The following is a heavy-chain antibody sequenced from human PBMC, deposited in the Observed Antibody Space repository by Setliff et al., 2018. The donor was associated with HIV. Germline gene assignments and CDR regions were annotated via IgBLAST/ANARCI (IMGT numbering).Heavy chain of an antibody. CDR1: GFTLDTYG. CDR2: VSGASSAI. Sequence: GGSLRLSCGVFGFTLDTYGMNWVRQAPGKGLEWISYVSGASSAIYYADSVKGRFTISRDTAKNSHYLQRDSLSVEDTALYYCAGGGKRRRGWGWVSDAFDVWGQGTMVTVSS. D-gene: IGHD6-19*01. J-gene: IGHJ3*01. CDR3: AGGGKRRRGWGWVSDAFDV. V-gene: IGHV3-48*01.